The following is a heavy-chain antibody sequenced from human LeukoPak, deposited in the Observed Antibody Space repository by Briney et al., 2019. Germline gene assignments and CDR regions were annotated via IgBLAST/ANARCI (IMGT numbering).Heavy chain of an antibody. V-gene: IGHV3-23*01. CDR3: ARGGWGSTYDY. J-gene: IGHJ4*02. CDR2: ISKSGGST. CDR1: GFTFSTYA. Sequence: GGSLRLSCAASGFTFSTYAMTWVRQAPGKGLEWVSGISKSGGSTYYADSVKGRFTISRDNSKSTLYLQMNSLRAEDTAVYYCARGGWGSTYDYWGQGTLVTVSS. D-gene: IGHD3-16*01.